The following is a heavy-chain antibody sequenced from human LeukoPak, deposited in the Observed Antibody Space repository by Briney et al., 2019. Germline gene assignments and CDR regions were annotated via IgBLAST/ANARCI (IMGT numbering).Heavy chain of an antibody. CDR3: ATGLAHY. CDR1: RFTFSSDI. Sequence: PGRSLRLSRAASRFTFSSDIMTWVRLAPGKGLEWVSSISPSATETHYADSVKGRFTISRDNSKKTLYLQMNSLGPEDTAVYFCATGLAHYWGQGTLVTVSS. V-gene: IGHV3-23*01. CDR2: ISPSATET. J-gene: IGHJ4*02.